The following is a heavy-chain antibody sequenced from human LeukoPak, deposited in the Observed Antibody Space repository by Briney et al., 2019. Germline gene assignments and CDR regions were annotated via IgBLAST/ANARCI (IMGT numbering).Heavy chain of an antibody. CDR2: IYHSGST. Sequence: SETLSLTCAVSGGSISSSNWWSWVRQPPGKGLEWIGEIYHSGSTNYNPSLKSRVTISVDTSKNQFSLKLSSVTAADTAVYYCARDRSGYYSFDYWGQGTLVTVSS. CDR3: ARDRSGYYSFDY. J-gene: IGHJ4*02. V-gene: IGHV4-4*02. CDR1: GGSISSSNW. D-gene: IGHD3-22*01.